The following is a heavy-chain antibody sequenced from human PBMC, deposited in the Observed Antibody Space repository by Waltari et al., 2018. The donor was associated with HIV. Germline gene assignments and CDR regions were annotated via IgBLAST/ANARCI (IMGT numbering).Heavy chain of an antibody. D-gene: IGHD3-22*01. Sequence: QLQLQESGPGLVKPSETLSLTCTVSGGSISSSSYYWGWIRQPPGKGLEWIGRIYYSGSTDYHPSLKSRVTISVDTSKTQFSLKLSSVTAADTAVYYCACPSYYYDSSGYYYDYWGQGTLVTVSS. CDR3: ACPSYYYDSSGYYYDY. CDR2: IYYSGST. J-gene: IGHJ4*02. CDR1: GGSISSSSYY. V-gene: IGHV4-39*01.